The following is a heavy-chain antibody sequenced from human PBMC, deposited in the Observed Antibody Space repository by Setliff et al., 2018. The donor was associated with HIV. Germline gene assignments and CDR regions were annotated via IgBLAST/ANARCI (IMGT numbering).Heavy chain of an antibody. CDR3: ARVSCSSWYSIPLYYYYSMDV. V-gene: IGHV4-39*01. CDR2: IFYGGTT. J-gene: IGHJ6*03. Sequence: SETLSLTCTVSAGSISNNNYYCGWIRQSPGKGLEWIGSIFYGGTTYYNPSLKSRVTISVDTSKNQFSLKLTSVTAADTAVYYCARVSCSSWYSIPLYYYYSMDVWGKGTTVTVSS. D-gene: IGHD6-13*01. CDR1: AGSISNNNYY.